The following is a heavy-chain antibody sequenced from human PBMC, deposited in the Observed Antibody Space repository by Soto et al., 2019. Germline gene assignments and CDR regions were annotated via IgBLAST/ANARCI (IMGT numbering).Heavy chain of an antibody. J-gene: IGHJ4*02. Sequence: AGGSLRLSCAASGFTFSDYYMSWIRQAPGKGLEWVSYISSSGSTIYYADSVKGRFTISRDNAKNSLYLQMNSLRAEDTAVYYCARDSDRYSGYDYGYWGQGTLVTVSS. CDR2: ISSSGSTI. V-gene: IGHV3-11*01. D-gene: IGHD5-12*01. CDR3: ARDSDRYSGYDYGY. CDR1: GFTFSDYY.